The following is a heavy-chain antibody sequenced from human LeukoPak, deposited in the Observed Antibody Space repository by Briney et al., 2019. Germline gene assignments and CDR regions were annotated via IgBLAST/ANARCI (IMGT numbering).Heavy chain of an antibody. CDR3: AREGYSSGWYQKY. CDR2: IKQDGSEK. J-gene: IGHJ4*02. V-gene: IGHV3-7*01. CDR1: GFTFSSYW. Sequence: PGGSLRLSCAASGFTFSSYWMSWVRQAPGKGLEWVANIKQDGSEKYYVDSVKGRFTISRDNAKNSLYLQMNSLRAEDTAVYYCAREGYSSGWYQKYWGQGTLDTVSS. D-gene: IGHD6-19*01.